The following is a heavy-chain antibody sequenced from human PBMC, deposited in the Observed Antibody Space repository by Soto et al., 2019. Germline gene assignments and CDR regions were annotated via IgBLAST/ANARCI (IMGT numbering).Heavy chain of an antibody. CDR2: VHTTDGT. D-gene: IGHD6-13*01. CDR3: ARALSSAAGLYFDF. Sequence: SETLSLTCTVSGGSISSYYWSWIRQPAGKGMEWIGRVHTTDGTNYNPSLKSRVTMSIDTSNDQFSLKLSSLTAADTAVYYCARALSSAAGLYFDFWGQGTLVTVSS. V-gene: IGHV4-4*07. CDR1: GGSISSYY. J-gene: IGHJ4*02.